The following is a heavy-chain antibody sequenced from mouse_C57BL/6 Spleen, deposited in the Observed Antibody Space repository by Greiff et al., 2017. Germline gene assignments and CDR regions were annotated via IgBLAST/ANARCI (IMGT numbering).Heavy chain of an antibody. J-gene: IGHJ2*01. CDR2: IYPGSGNT. D-gene: IGHD3-1*01. V-gene: IGHV1-76*01. Sequence: QVQLQQSGAELVRPGASVQLSCQASGYTFTDYYIDWVKQRPGQGLEWVARIYPGSGNTYYNAKVKGKATLTAEKSPSTPYMQLTSLTSEDTAVYFCAQLGYWGQGTTLTVSS. CDR1: GYTFTDYY. CDR3: AQLGY.